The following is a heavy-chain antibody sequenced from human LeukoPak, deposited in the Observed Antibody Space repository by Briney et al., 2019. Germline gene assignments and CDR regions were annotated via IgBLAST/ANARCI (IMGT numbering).Heavy chain of an antibody. D-gene: IGHD3-22*01. J-gene: IGHJ4*02. V-gene: IGHV4-61*02. Sequence: SETLSLTCTVSGYSISSGYYGSWIRQPAGEGLEWIGRIYTSGITNYNPSLKSRVTISIDTSKNQFSLKLSSVTAADPAVYYCARVVADSSGYYSDYWGQGTLVTVSS. CDR2: IYTSGIT. CDR3: ARVVADSSGYYSDY. CDR1: GYSISSGYY.